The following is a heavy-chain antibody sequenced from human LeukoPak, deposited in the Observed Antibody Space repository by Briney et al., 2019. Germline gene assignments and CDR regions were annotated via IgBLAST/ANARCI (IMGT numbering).Heavy chain of an antibody. CDR1: GYTFTSYG. CDR3: ARDERRGMNYGHPFDP. V-gene: IGHV1-18*01. D-gene: IGHD3-10*01. CDR2: ISAYNGNT. J-gene: IGHJ5*02. Sequence: GASVKVSCKASGYTFTSYGISWVRQAPGQGLEWMGLISAYNGNTNYAQKLQGRVTMTTDTSTSTAYMELRSLRSDDTAVYYCARDERRGMNYGHPFDPWGQGTLVTVSS.